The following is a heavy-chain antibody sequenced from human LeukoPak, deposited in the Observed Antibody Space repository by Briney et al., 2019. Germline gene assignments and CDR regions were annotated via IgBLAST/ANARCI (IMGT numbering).Heavy chain of an antibody. CDR3: AKGVSGSHAVYFDY. J-gene: IGHJ4*02. V-gene: IGHV3-23*01. Sequence: GGSLRLSCAASGFTFSSYAMSFLRRAPGKGLEWVSAISSSGSSTFFADSVKGRFTISRDNFKNTLYLQMNNLRAEDTAVYHCAKGVSGSHAVYFDYWGQGTLVTVSS. CDR2: ISSSGSST. CDR1: GFTFSSYA. D-gene: IGHD1-26*01.